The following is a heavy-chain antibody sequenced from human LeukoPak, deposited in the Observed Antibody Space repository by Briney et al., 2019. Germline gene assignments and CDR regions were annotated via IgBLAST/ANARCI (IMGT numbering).Heavy chain of an antibody. Sequence: SETLSLTCTVSGYSISSGYYWGWIRQPPGKGLEWIGSIYHSGSTYYNPSLKSRVTISVDTSKNQFSLKLSSVTAADTAVYYYARVPTMVRQGDWFDPWGQGTLVTVSS. D-gene: IGHD3-10*01. CDR3: ARVPTMVRQGDWFDP. CDR1: GYSISSGYY. J-gene: IGHJ5*02. CDR2: IYHSGST. V-gene: IGHV4-38-2*02.